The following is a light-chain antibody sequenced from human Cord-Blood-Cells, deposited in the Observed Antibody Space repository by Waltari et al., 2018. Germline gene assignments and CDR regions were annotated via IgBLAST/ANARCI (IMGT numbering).Light chain of an antibody. Sequence: QAALTQPASVSGSPGQSITISCTVTSSDVRGYNYVSWYQQHPGKAPKLMIYDVSNRPSGVSNRFSGSKSGNTASLTISGLQAEDEADYYCSSYTSSSTLGVFGGGTKLTVL. CDR2: DVS. V-gene: IGLV2-14*01. CDR1: SSDVRGYNY. CDR3: SSYTSSSTLGV. J-gene: IGLJ3*02.